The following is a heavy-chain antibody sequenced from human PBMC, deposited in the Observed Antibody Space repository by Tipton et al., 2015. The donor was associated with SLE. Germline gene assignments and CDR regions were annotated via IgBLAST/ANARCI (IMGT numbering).Heavy chain of an antibody. D-gene: IGHD2-21*01. CDR2: INHSGST. CDR1: GGSFSGYY. J-gene: IGHJ5*02. V-gene: IGHV4-34*01. CDR3: ARGAVLIQDNSWFDP. Sequence: TLSLTCAVYGGSFSGYYWGWIRQPPGKGLEWIGEINHSGSTNYNPSLESRVTISVDTSKNQFSLKLSPVTAADTAVYYCARGAVLIQDNSWFDPWGQGTLVTVSS.